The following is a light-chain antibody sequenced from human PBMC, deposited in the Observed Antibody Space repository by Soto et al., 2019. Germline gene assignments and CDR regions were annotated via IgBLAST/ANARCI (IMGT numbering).Light chain of an antibody. CDR1: TGAVTSGNY. CDR2: TTN. J-gene: IGLJ3*02. Sequence: QAVVTQEPSLTVSPGGTVTLTCASRTGAVTSGNYPSWFQQKPGQAPRTLIYTTNDKHSWTPARFSGSLLGDKAALTLSGVQPEDEAEYYCLLYNGSAQLVFGGGTKLTVL. V-gene: IGLV7-43*01. CDR3: LLYNGSAQLV.